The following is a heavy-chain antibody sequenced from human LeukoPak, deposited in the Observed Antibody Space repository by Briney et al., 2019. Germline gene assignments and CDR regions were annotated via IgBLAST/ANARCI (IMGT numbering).Heavy chain of an antibody. J-gene: IGHJ4*02. V-gene: IGHV4-39*01. CDR2: IYYSGST. CDR1: GDSISSSSYY. D-gene: IGHD6-19*01. CDR3: ARQVVAVAGTGYFDY. Sequence: PSETLSLTCTVSGDSISSSSYYWDWIRQPPGKGLEWIGSIYYSGSTYYNASLKSRGTISVDTSKNQFSLKLNSVTAADTAVYFCARQVVAVAGTGYFDYWGQGTLVTVSS.